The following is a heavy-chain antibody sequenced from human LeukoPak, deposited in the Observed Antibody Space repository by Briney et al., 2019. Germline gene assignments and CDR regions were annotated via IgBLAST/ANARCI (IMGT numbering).Heavy chain of an antibody. J-gene: IGHJ3*01. CDR1: GFTFSSYA. Sequence: PGGSLRLSCAASGFTFSSYAMSWVRQAPGKGLVWVSRINRDGSSTDYLDSVKGRFTISRDNARNTLYLQMNSLRAEDTAVYYCARVPYVFDLWGQGTMVTV. CDR2: INRDGSST. CDR3: ARVPYVFDL. V-gene: IGHV3-74*01.